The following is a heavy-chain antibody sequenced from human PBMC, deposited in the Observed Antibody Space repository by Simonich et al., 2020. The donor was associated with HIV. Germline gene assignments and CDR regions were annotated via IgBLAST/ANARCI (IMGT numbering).Heavy chain of an antibody. J-gene: IGHJ1*01. CDR2: INHSEST. CDR1: GGSFSGYY. V-gene: IGHV4-34*01. Sequence: QVQLQQWGAGLLKPSETLSLTCAVYGGSFSGYYWSWIRHPPGKGLEGIGEINHSESTNYNPFLKRRVTISVDTSKNQFSLKLSYVTAADTAVYYCARGYYYDSSGYYQPAEYFQHWGQGTLVTVSS. CDR3: ARGYYYDSSGYYQPAEYFQH. D-gene: IGHD3-22*01.